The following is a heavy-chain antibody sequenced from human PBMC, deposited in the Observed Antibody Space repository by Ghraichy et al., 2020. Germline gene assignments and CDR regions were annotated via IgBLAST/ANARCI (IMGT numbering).Heavy chain of an antibody. Sequence: SETLSLTCFVYGGSFSANYWSWVRQPPGKGLEWVGEIYHTGSTNYNPSLKSRVTISIDTSSNHFSLRLTSVTAADTAVYYCASARWDYWGQGTLVIVSS. D-gene: IGHD5-24*01. CDR1: GGSFSANY. V-gene: IGHV4-34*01. J-gene: IGHJ4*02. CDR2: IYHTGST. CDR3: ASARWDY.